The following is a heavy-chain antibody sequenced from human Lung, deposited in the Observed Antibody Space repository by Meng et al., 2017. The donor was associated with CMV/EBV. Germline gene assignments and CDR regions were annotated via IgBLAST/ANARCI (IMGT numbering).Heavy chain of an antibody. D-gene: IGHD5-18*01. CDR2: IHHSGST. CDR3: ARGGYGPGYYYYGLDV. V-gene: IGHV4-34*01. Sequence: SETLSLXXNVYGGSFTSYYWSWIRQTPNRGLEWIGEIHHSGSTTINTSLKRRVTVSVDTPKNQFSLKLRSVTAADSAMYYCARGGYGPGYYYYGLDVWGPGTXVTVSS. J-gene: IGHJ6*02. CDR1: GGSFTSYY.